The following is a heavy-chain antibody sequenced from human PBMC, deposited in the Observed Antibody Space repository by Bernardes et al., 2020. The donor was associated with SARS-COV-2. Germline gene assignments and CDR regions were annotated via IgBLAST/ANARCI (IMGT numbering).Heavy chain of an antibody. J-gene: IGHJ4*02. CDR2: IPSDGTNT. Sequence: GGSLSLSCAASGFTFGSYGMTWVRQAPGKGLEWVAYIPSDGTNTYYADSVKGRFTISRDNSKNTLYLQMNSLRSEDTAVYYCAKELNWNHFDYWGQGSLVTVSS. D-gene: IGHD1-20*01. CDR1: GFTFGSYG. CDR3: AKELNWNHFDY. V-gene: IGHV3-30*02.